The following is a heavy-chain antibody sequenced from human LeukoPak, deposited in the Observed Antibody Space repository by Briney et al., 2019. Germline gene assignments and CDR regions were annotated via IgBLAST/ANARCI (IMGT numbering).Heavy chain of an antibody. D-gene: IGHD3-22*01. Sequence: ASVKVSCKASGYTFTSYYMHWVRQAPGQGLEWMGIINPSGGSTSYAQKFQGRVTMTRDTSTSTVYMELSSLRSEDTAVYYCASIMRDYYDSRGTLSDYWGQGTLVTVSS. V-gene: IGHV1-46*01. J-gene: IGHJ4*02. CDR3: ASIMRDYYDSRGTLSDY. CDR1: GYTFTSYY. CDR2: INPSGGST.